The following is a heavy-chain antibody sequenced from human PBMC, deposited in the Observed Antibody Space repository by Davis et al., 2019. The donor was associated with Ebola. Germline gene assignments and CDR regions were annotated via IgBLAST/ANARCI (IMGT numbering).Heavy chain of an antibody. D-gene: IGHD3-3*01. CDR3: ARVRSGYYGMDV. CDR2: YYYTGST. Sequence: MPSETLSLTCAVSGGFVSSGGYSWSWIRQPPGKGLEWIGYYYYTGSTYYSPSPKSRVTISVDTSKNQFSLKLSSVTAADTAVYYCARVRSGYYGMDVWGKGTTVTVSS. J-gene: IGHJ6*04. V-gene: IGHV4-61*08. CDR1: GGFVSSGGYS.